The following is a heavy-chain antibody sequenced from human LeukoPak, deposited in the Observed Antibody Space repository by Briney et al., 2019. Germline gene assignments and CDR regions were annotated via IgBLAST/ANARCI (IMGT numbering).Heavy chain of an antibody. CDR3: ARLHPYASGMEDGFDI. Sequence: ASVKVSCKASGYTFTTYGISWVRQAPGQGLEWMGGIRSYNGNTNYAQNVQGRLTMTTDTSTSTAYMELTSLTSDDTAVYYCARLHPYASGMEDGFDIWGQGTTVTVSS. CDR1: GYTFTTYG. J-gene: IGHJ3*02. D-gene: IGHD3-10*01. CDR2: IRSYNGNT. V-gene: IGHV1-18*01.